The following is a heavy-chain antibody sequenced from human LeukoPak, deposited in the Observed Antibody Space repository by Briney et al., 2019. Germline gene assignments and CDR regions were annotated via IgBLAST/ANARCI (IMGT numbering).Heavy chain of an antibody. CDR1: GFTFSTYN. Sequence: GGSLRLSCVASGFTFSTYNMNWVRQAPGKGLEFFSSFYTSRTYLYSAHSLQVPFSLSRANAKYSLYLQMTNLGAEDTAVYYCPTRTDYDFWLTWGQGALVTVSS. CDR2: FYTSRTYL. CDR3: PTRTDYDFWLT. V-gene: IGHV3-21*01. J-gene: IGHJ4*02. D-gene: IGHD3-3*01.